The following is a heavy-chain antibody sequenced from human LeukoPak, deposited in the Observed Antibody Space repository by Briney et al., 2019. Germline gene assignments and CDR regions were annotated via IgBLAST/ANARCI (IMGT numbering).Heavy chain of an antibody. CDR1: GFTFSSYA. CDR3: ARDTDGSLPGYYGGTGWCGP. D-gene: IGHD3-9*01. Sequence: PGGSLRLSCAASGFTFSSYAMHWVRQAPGKGLEWVAVISYDGSNKYYADSVKGRFTIHRDNSKNTLYLQMNSLRAEDTAVYYCARDTDGSLPGYYGGTGWCGPWGQGTLVTVS. CDR2: ISYDGSNK. J-gene: IGHJ5*02. V-gene: IGHV3-30*04.